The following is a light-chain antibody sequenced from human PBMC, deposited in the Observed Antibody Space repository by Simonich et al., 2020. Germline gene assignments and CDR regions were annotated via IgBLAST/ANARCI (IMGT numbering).Light chain of an antibody. J-gene: IGLJ2*01. Sequence: QSALTQPASVSGSPGQSITISCTGTSSDVGGYNYVSWYQQHPGKAPKLMIYDVRKRPSGVSNRFSGSKSGNTASLTSSGLQAEDEADYYCSSYTSSSTVVFGGGTKLTVL. CDR3: SSYTSSSTVV. CDR1: SSDVGGYNY. V-gene: IGLV2-14*01. CDR2: DVR.